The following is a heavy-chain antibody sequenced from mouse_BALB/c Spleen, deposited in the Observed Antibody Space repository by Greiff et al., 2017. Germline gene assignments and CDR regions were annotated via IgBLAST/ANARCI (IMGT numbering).Heavy chain of an antibody. CDR3: ARAYYYGSSYAMDY. CDR2: ISSGGST. CDR1: GFTFSSYA. Sequence: DVMLVESGGGLVKPGGSLKLSCAASGFTFSSYAMSWVRQTPEKRLEWVASISSGGSTYYPDSVKGRFTISRDNARNILYLQMSSLRSEDTAMYYCARAYYYGSSYAMDYWGQGTSVTVSS. D-gene: IGHD1-1*01. V-gene: IGHV5-6-5*01. J-gene: IGHJ4*01.